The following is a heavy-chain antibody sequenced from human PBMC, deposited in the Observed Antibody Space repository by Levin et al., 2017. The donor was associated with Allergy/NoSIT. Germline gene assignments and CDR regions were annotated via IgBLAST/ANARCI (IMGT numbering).Heavy chain of an antibody. D-gene: IGHD5-12*01. Sequence: VASVKVSCKASGYTFTSYYMHWVRQAPGQGLEWMGIINPSGGSTSYAQKFQGRVTMTRDTSTSTVYMELSSLRSEDTAVYYCARDPLYGGYDYYFDYWGQGTLVTVSS. CDR1: GYTFTSYY. CDR3: ARDPLYGGYDYYFDY. CDR2: INPSGGST. J-gene: IGHJ4*02. V-gene: IGHV1-46*01.